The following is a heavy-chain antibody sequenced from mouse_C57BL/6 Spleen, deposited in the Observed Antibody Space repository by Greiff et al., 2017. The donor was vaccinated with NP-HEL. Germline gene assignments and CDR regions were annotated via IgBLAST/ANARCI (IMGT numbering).Heavy chain of an antibody. Sequence: VQLQQSGAELVRPGASVKLSCTASGFNIKDDYMHWVKQRPEQGLEWIGWIDPENGDTEYASKFKGKATITADTSSNTAYMQLSSLTSEDTAVYYCTRGLITTVYFDYWGQGTTLTVSS. CDR1: GFNIKDDY. V-gene: IGHV14-4*01. CDR3: TRGLITTVYFDY. J-gene: IGHJ2*01. CDR2: IDPENGDT. D-gene: IGHD1-1*01.